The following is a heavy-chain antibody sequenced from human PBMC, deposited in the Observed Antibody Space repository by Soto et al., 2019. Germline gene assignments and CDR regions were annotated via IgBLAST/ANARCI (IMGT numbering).Heavy chain of an antibody. J-gene: IGHJ4*02. D-gene: IGHD3-9*01. CDR2: IWYDGSNK. Sequence: GGSLRLSCAASGFTFSSYGMHWVRQAPGKGLEWVAVIWYDGSNKYYADSVKGRFTISRDNSKNTLYLQMNSLRAEDTAVYYCARDASYDILTGYYMPDYFDYWGQGTLVTVSS. CDR3: ARDASYDILTGYYMPDYFDY. V-gene: IGHV3-33*01. CDR1: GFTFSSYG.